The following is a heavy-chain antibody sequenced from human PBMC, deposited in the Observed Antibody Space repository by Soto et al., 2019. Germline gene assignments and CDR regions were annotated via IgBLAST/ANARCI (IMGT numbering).Heavy chain of an antibody. D-gene: IGHD3-16*02. CDR3: TASYVWGSYRPFDY. V-gene: IGHV3-15*01. CDR2: IKSKTDGGTT. CDR1: GFTFSNAW. J-gene: IGHJ4*02. Sequence: AGGSLRLSCAASGFTFSNAWMSWVRQAPGKGLEWVGRIKSKTDGGTTDYAAPVKGRFTISRDDSKDTLYLQMNSLKTEDTAVYYCTASYVWGSYRPFDYWGQGTLVTVSS.